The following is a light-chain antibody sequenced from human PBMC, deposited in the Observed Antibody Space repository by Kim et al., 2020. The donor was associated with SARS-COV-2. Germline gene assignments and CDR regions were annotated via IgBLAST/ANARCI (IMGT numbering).Light chain of an antibody. CDR1: SGHSSYA. V-gene: IGLV4-69*01. J-gene: IGLJ3*02. CDR2: LNSDGSH. CDR3: QTWGTGNWV. Sequence: QLVLTQSPSASASLGASVKLTCTLSSGHSSYAIAWHQQQPEKGPRYLMKLNSDGSHSKGDGIPDRFSGSSSGAERYLTISSLQSEDEADYYCQTWGTGNWVFGVGTQLTVL.